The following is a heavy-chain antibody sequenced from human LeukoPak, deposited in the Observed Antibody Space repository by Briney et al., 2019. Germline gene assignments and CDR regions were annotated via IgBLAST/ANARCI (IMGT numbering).Heavy chain of an antibody. CDR1: GYTFSSYG. CDR2: ISAYNGNT. CDR3: ARDWGGVVTPYGSYYYYYMDV. J-gene: IGHJ6*03. D-gene: IGHD4-23*01. Sequence: GASVKVSCKASGYTFSSYGISWVRQAPGQGLEWMGWISAYNGNTNYAQKLQGRVTMTTDTSTSTAYMELRSLRSDDTAVYYCARDWGGVVTPYGSYYYYYMDVWGKGTTVTISS. V-gene: IGHV1-18*01.